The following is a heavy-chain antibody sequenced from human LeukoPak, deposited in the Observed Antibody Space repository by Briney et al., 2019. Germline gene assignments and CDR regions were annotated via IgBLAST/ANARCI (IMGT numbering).Heavy chain of an antibody. CDR1: GFTFSDYY. J-gene: IGHJ6*03. CDR2: ISSSGSTI. D-gene: IGHD6-13*01. CDR3: ARDLQQLVAGYFYMDV. V-gene: IGHV3-11*04. Sequence: PGGSLRLSCAASGFTFSDYYMSWIRQAPGKGLEWVSYISSSGSTIYYADSVKGRFTISRDNAKNSLYLQMNSLRAEDTAVYYCARDLQQLVAGYFYMDVWGKGTTVTVSS.